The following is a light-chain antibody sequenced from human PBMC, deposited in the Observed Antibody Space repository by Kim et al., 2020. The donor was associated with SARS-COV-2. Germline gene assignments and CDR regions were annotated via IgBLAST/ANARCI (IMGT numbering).Light chain of an antibody. CDR2: WAS. J-gene: IGKJ4*01. CDR3: QQYYSTPPT. V-gene: IGKV4-1*01. CDR1: QSVLYSSNNKNY. Sequence: DIVMTQSPDSLAVSLGEWATINCKSSQSVLYSSNNKNYLAWYQQKPGQPPKLLIYWASTRESGVPDRFSGSGSGTDFTLTISSLQAEDVAVYYCQQYYSTPPTFGRGTKVDIK.